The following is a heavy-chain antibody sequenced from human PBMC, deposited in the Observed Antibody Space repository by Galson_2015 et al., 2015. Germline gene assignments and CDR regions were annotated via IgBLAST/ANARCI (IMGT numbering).Heavy chain of an antibody. CDR3: AKVGQWLDFDY. CDR2: IYSGGST. J-gene: IGHJ4*02. V-gene: IGHV3-53*01. Sequence: LRLSCAASGFTVSSNYMSWVRQAPGKGLEWVSFIYSGGSTYYADSVKGRFTISRDDSKNTLYLQMNSLRAEDTAVYYCAKVGQWLDFDYWGQGTLVTVSS. CDR1: GFTVSSNY. D-gene: IGHD6-19*01.